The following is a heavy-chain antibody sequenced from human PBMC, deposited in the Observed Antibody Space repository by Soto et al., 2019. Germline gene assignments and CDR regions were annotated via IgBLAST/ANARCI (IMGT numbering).Heavy chain of an antibody. Sequence: XSVKVSCKASGYTFTGYYMHWVRHTPGQGLEWMGWINPNSGGTKYAQKFQGWVTMTRDTSISTAYMELSRLRSEDTAVYYCAREGCSGSSCYKYFDYWGQGTLVTVSS. CDR3: AREGCSGSSCYKYFDY. CDR1: GYTFTGYY. D-gene: IGHD2-15*01. CDR2: INPNSGGT. V-gene: IGHV1-2*04. J-gene: IGHJ4*02.